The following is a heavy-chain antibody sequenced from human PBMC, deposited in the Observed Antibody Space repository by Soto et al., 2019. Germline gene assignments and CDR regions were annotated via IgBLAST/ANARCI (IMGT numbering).Heavy chain of an antibody. V-gene: IGHV3-53*01. CDR2: HYSGGST. CDR1: GFSVSSNY. Sequence: LRLSCAISGFSVSSNYLSWVRQAPGKGLEWVSVHYSGGSTYYADSVQGRFTISRDKSNNTLYLQMRRVRAEDTAVYFCTRHRHPRGTVGATSPLDPWGQGTQVTVSS. D-gene: IGHD1-26*01. J-gene: IGHJ5*02. CDR3: TRHRHPRGTVGATSPLDP.